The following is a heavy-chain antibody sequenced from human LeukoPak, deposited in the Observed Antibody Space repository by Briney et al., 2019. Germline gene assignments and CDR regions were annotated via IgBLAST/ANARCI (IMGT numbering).Heavy chain of an antibody. CDR1: GGSFSGYY. CDR3: ARRSVVAATDY. D-gene: IGHD2-15*01. Sequence: PSETLSLTCAVYGGSFSGYYWSWLRQPPGKGLEWIGEINHSGSTNYNPSLKSRVTISVDTSKNQFSLKLSSVTAADTAVYYCARRSVVAATDYWGQGTLVTVSS. CDR2: INHSGST. J-gene: IGHJ4*02. V-gene: IGHV4-34*01.